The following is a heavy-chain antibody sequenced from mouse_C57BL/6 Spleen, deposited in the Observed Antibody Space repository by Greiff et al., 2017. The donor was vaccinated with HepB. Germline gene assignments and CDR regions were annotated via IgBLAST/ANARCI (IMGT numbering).Heavy chain of an antibody. CDR1: GYTFTDYY. CDR2: INPYNGGT. D-gene: IGHD1-1*01. Sequence: VQLQQSGPVLVKPGASVKMSCKASGYTFTDYYMNWVKQSHGKSLEWIGVINPYNGGTSYNQKFKGKATLTVDKSSSTAYMELNSLTSEDSAVYYCARREYYGSSGYFDVWGTGTTVTVSS. CDR3: ARREYYGSSGYFDV. V-gene: IGHV1-19*01. J-gene: IGHJ1*03.